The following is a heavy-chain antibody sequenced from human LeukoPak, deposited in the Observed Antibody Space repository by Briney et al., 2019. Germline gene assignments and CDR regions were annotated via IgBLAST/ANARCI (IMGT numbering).Heavy chain of an antibody. D-gene: IGHD4-23*01. V-gene: IGHV3-49*04. J-gene: IGHJ4*02. Sequence: PGRSLRLSCTVSGFMFGGNAVSWVRQAPGKGLEWVGFIRSKSYGGTTEYAASVKGRFTISRDDSKSIAYLQMNSLKTEDTAVYYCSRAVAHLDYWGQGTLVTVSS. CDR2: IRSKSYGGTT. CDR1: GFMFGGNA. CDR3: SRAVAHLDY.